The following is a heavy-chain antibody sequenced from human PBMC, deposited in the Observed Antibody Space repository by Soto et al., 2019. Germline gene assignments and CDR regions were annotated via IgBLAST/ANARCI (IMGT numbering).Heavy chain of an antibody. V-gene: IGHV3-33*01. Sequence: QVQLVESGGGVVQPGKSLRLSCAASGFTFNSYGMHWVRQAPGKGLEWVAVIWYDGSNKYYADSVKGRFTISRDNSKNTLYLQMNSLRAEDTAVYYCARDGEYSGSYYDYWGQGTLVTVSS. CDR2: IWYDGSNK. J-gene: IGHJ4*02. D-gene: IGHD1-26*01. CDR1: GFTFNSYG. CDR3: ARDGEYSGSYYDY.